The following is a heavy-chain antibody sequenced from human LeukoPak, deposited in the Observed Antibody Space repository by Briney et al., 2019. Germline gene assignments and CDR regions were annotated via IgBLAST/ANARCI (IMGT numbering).Heavy chain of an antibody. CDR1: GFPLRSYW. Sequence: PGGSLRLSCEASGFPLRSYWMSWIRQAPGKGPEWVANIREDGSEKKYVDSVKGRFTISRDNANNLLHLQMNSLRDEDTAVYYCARDEVGGPLAYWGQGTLVTVSS. CDR2: IREDGSEK. CDR3: ARDEVGGPLAY. J-gene: IGHJ4*02. V-gene: IGHV3-7*01.